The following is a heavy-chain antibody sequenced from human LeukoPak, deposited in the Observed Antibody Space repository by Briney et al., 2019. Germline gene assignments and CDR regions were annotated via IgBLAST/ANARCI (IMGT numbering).Heavy chain of an antibody. Sequence: ASVKVSCKASGYTFTGYYMHWVRQAPGQGLEWMGWISAYNGNTNYAQKLQGRVTMTTDTSTSTAYMELRSLRSDDTAVYYCARAGANYYYYMDVWGKGTTVTISS. D-gene: IGHD1-14*01. CDR1: GYTFTGYY. CDR3: ARAGANYYYYMDV. J-gene: IGHJ6*03. CDR2: ISAYNGNT. V-gene: IGHV1-18*04.